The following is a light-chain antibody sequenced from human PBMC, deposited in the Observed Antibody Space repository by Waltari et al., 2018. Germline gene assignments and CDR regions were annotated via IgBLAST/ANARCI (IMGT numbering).Light chain of an antibody. J-gene: IGKJ2*01. CDR1: QDISNY. V-gene: IGKV1-33*01. CDR3: QQTYGQGT. Sequence: DIQMTQSPSSLSASVGDRVTITCQASQDISNYLNWYQQKPGKAPKLLIYDASNLETGVPSRFSGSGSGTDFTFTISSLQPEDIATYYCQQTYGQGTFGQGTQLEIK. CDR2: DAS.